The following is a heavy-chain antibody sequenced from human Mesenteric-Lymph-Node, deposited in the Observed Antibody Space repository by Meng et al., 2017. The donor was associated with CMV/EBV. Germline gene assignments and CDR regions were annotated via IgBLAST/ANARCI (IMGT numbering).Heavy chain of an antibody. CDR1: GVSVTSGAYH. Sequence: QLQESGPGLVKASETLALTCLVSGVSVTSGAYHWSWIRQSPGKGLEWIGYIYGTGITIYNPSLKSRVTILLETSKNQFSLKLNSVTTADTAVYYCAKSRSSTPGIVDDWGQGTLVTVSS. D-gene: IGHD2/OR15-2a*01. CDR2: IYGTGIT. V-gene: IGHV4-61*08. CDR3: AKSRSSTPGIVDD. J-gene: IGHJ4*02.